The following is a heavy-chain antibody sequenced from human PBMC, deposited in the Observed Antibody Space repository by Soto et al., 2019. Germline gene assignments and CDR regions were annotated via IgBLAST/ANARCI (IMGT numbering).Heavy chain of an antibody. D-gene: IGHD3-16*02. CDR1: GFSFSSYA. Sequence: VQLLESGGGLVQPGGSLRLSCAASGFSFSSYAMVWFRQAPGKGLEWVSVISARGGRSYFADSVKGRFTISRDNSKNVLSLEMNSLRAEDTAIYFCAKGSIEYRASVDNWGQGTLVLVSS. CDR3: AKGSIEYRASVDN. J-gene: IGHJ4*02. CDR2: ISARGGRS. V-gene: IGHV3-23*01.